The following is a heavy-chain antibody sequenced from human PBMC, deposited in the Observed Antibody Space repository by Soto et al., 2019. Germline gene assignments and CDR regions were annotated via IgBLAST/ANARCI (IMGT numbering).Heavy chain of an antibody. CDR3: ARARGIRQLVWFAFDI. CDR2: ISSNGGDT. J-gene: IGHJ3*02. V-gene: IGHV3-64*01. CDR1: GFTFSSYA. Sequence: EVQLVESGGGLVQPGGSLRLSCAASGFTFSSYAMHWVRQAPGKGLEYVSGISSNGGDTNYANSVKGRFTISRDNSKTTLYLQMGSLRPEDMAVYYCARARGIRQLVWFAFDIWGQGTMVTVSS. D-gene: IGHD6-6*01.